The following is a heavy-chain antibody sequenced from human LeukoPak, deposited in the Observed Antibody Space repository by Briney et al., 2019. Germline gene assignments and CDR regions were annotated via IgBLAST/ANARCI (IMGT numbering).Heavy chain of an antibody. D-gene: IGHD3-3*01. Sequence: SETLSLTCAVYGGSFSGYYWSWIRQPPGKGLEWIGEINHSGSTNYNPSLKSRVTISVDTSKNQFSLKLSSVTAADTAVYYCGGGITIFGVAYYYMDVWGKGTTVTVSS. CDR1: GGSFSGYY. CDR2: INHSGST. V-gene: IGHV4-34*03. CDR3: GGGITIFGVAYYYMDV. J-gene: IGHJ6*03.